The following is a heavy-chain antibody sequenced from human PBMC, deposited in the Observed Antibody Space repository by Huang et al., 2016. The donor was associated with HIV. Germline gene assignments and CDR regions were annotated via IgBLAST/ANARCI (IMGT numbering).Heavy chain of an antibody. CDR3: AKGGSAAAVLDF. CDR1: GFTFSSYG. J-gene: IGHJ4*02. CDR2: ISYDAKTK. V-gene: IGHV3-30*18. D-gene: IGHD6-13*01. Sequence: QVQLVESGGGVVQPGRSLRISCAASGFTFSSYGMHWVRQAPGKGLEWVAVISYDAKTKSYADSVTGRFSISIDNSKTTVYLQLNSLRVEDTAVYYCAKGGSAAAVLDFWGQGTLVTVSS.